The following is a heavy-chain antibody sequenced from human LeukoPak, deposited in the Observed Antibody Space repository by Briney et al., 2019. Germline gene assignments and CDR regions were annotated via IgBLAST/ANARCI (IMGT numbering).Heavy chain of an antibody. CDR1: GGSISSGAYY. J-gene: IGHJ4*02. Sequence: PSETLSLTCTVSGGSISSGAYYWSWIRQPAGKGLESIGRFYTTGSTNYNPSLKSRVTISVDTARNQFSLKLSSVTAADTAVYYCARWAYDSSGYVHYDYWGQGTLVTVSS. CDR2: FYTTGST. V-gene: IGHV4-61*02. D-gene: IGHD3-22*01. CDR3: ARWAYDSSGYVHYDY.